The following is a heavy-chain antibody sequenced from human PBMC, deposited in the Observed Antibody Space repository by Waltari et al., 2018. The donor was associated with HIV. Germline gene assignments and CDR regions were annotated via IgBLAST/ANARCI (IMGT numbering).Heavy chain of an antibody. CDR2: ISAHTGNT. CDR3: ARGWHYYDTSGYYSYFDY. D-gene: IGHD3-22*01. V-gene: IGHV1-18*01. CDR1: GYTFTSFG. J-gene: IGHJ4*02. Sequence: QVQLVQSGAEVKKPGASVKVSCKASGYTFTSFGTGWVRQAPGQGLEWMGWISAHTGNTKYEQKFQGGVTLTTDTSTSTAYMELRSLRSDDTAVYYCARGWHYYDTSGYYSYFDYWGQGTLVTVSS.